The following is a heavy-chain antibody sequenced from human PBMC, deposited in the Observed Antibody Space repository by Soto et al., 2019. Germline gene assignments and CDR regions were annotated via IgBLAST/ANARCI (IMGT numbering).Heavy chain of an antibody. V-gene: IGHV1-18*04. CDR1: GYTFTSYG. Sequence: ASVKVSCKASGYTFTSYGISWVRQAPGQGLEWMGWISAYNGNTNYAQKLQGRVTMTTDTSTSTAYMELRSLRSDDTAVYYCARPTNYDILTGYDYWGQGTLVTVSS. J-gene: IGHJ4*02. CDR2: ISAYNGNT. D-gene: IGHD3-9*01. CDR3: ARPTNYDILTGYDY.